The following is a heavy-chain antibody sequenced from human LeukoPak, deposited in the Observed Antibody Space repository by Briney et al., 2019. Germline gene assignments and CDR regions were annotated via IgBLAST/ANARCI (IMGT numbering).Heavy chain of an antibody. J-gene: IGHJ4*02. CDR2: INHSGST. D-gene: IGHD3-22*01. CDR3: ARVAYKFYFDSSGSYNPNFLDS. V-gene: IGHV4-34*01. CDR1: GGSFTDYY. Sequence: SETLSLTCAVYGGSFTDYYWSWIRQSPEKGLEWIAEINHSGSTNYNPSLKSRVTVSVDTSKNQFSLKLRSVTAADTAVYYCARVAYKFYFDSSGSYNPNFLDSWGQGTLVTVSS.